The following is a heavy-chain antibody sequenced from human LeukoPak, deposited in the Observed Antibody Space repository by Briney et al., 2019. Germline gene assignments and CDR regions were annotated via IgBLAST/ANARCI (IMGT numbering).Heavy chain of an antibody. D-gene: IGHD3-9*01. V-gene: IGHV1-69*05. CDR2: IIPIFGTA. Sequence: GASVKVSCKASGGTFSSYAISWVRQAPGQGLEWMGGIIPIFGTANYAQKFQGRVTITTDESTSTAYMELSSLRSEDTAVYYCARGLRYFDWLDWFDPWGQGTLVTVPS. CDR3: ARGLRYFDWLDWFDP. J-gene: IGHJ5*02. CDR1: GGTFSSYA.